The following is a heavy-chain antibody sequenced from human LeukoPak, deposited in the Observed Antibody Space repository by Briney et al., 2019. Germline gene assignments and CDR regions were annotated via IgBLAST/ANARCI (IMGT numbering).Heavy chain of an antibody. CDR2: ISDSGAAT. CDR1: GFTFSSCA. J-gene: IGHJ4*02. Sequence: GGSLRLSCAASGFTFSSCAMNWVRQDPGKGLEWVSRISDSGAATYYADSVKGRFTISRDNSKDTLFLHMSSLRVEDTAVYYCTTSWPKVREGDQWGQGTLVTVS. V-gene: IGHV3-23*01. D-gene: IGHD3-16*01. CDR3: TTSWPKVREGDQ.